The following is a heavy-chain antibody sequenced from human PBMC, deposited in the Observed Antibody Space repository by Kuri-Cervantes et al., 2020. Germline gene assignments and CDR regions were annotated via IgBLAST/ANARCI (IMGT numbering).Heavy chain of an antibody. D-gene: IGHD6-13*01. J-gene: IGHJ4*02. V-gene: IGHV3-74*01. CDR2: INSDGSST. CDR1: GFTFSSYW. CDR3: AKEPPRDPIAAAEGGYFDY. Sequence: GSLRLSCAASGFTFSSYWMHWVRQAPGKGLVWVSRINSDGSSTSYADSVKGRFTISRDNAKNSLYLQMNSLRAEDTALYYCAKEPPRDPIAAAEGGYFDYWGQGTLVTVSS.